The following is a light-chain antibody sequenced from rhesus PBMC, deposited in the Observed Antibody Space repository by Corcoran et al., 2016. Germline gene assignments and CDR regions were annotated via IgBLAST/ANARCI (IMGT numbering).Light chain of an antibody. J-gene: IGKJ2*01. Sequence: DIQMTQSPSSLSASVGDTVTITCRASQSISSWLAWYQQKPGKPPNLQIYKASSLQRGVPSMFSGSGAGTDCTLTISSLQSEDFATYYCQQYNSSPYSFGQGTKVEIK. CDR1: QSISSW. CDR2: KAS. V-gene: IGKV1-22*01. CDR3: QQYNSSPYS.